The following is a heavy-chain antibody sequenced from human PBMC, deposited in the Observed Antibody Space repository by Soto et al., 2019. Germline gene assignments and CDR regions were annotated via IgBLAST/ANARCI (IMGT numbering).Heavy chain of an antibody. Sequence: ASVKGSCKASGYTLTSYGISWVRQAPGQGLEWMGWISAYNGNTNYAQKLQGRVTMTTDTSTSTAYMELRSLRSDDTAVYYCARGYSSGWYYYGMDVWGQGTTVTVSS. CDR2: ISAYNGNT. CDR3: ARGYSSGWYYYGMDV. V-gene: IGHV1-18*01. D-gene: IGHD6-19*01. CDR1: GYTLTSYG. J-gene: IGHJ6*02.